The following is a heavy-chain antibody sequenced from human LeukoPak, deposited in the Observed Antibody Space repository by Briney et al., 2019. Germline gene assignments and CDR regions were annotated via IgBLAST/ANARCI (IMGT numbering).Heavy chain of an antibody. CDR1: GGSFSGYY. J-gene: IGHJ4*02. CDR3: ARGGGPFSYYDFWSGDYYFDY. D-gene: IGHD3-3*01. CDR2: INHSGST. V-gene: IGHV4-34*01. Sequence: PSETLSPTCAVYGGSFSGYYWSWIRQPPGKGLEWIGEINHSGSTNYNPSLKSRVTISVDTSKNQFSLKLSSVTAADTAVYYCARGGGPFSYYDFWSGDYYFDYWGQGTLVTVSS.